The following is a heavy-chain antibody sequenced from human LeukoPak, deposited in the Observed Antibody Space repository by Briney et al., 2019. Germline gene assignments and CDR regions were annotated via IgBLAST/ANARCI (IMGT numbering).Heavy chain of an antibody. CDR1: GGTFSSYA. V-gene: IGHV1-69*13. D-gene: IGHD3-22*01. Sequence: ASVKVSCKASGGTFSSYAISWVRQAPGQELEWMGGIIPIFGTANYAQKFQGRVTITADESTSTAYLELSSLRSEDTAVYYCAGFDYYDSSGSFDYWGQGTLVTVSS. CDR2: IIPIFGTA. CDR3: AGFDYYDSSGSFDY. J-gene: IGHJ4*02.